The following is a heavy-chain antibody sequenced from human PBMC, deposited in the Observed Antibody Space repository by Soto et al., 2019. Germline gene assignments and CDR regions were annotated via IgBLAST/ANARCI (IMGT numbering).Heavy chain of an antibody. Sequence: SETLSLTCTVSGGSVSSGSYYWSWIRQAPGKGLEWIGYIYYSGSTNYNPSLKSRVTISVDTSKNQFSLKLSSVTAADTAVYYCARGTTNDSSGYYYVGFDPWGQGTLVTVSS. CDR3: ARGTTNDSSGYYYVGFDP. CDR2: IYYSGST. V-gene: IGHV4-61*01. D-gene: IGHD3-22*01. CDR1: GGSVSSGSYY. J-gene: IGHJ5*02.